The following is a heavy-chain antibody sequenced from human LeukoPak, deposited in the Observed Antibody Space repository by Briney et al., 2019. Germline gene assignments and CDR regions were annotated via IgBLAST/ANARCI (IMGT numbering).Heavy chain of an antibody. D-gene: IGHD2-15*01. CDR1: GFNFNTYN. J-gene: IGHJ4*02. Sequence: GGSLRLSCAASGFNFNTYNMNWVRQAPGKGLEWVSSISASRTYIYYADSVKGRFTISRDNAKNSLHLQMNSLRAEDTAVYYCARVLSAASSWALDYWGQGTLATVSS. V-gene: IGHV3-21*01. CDR3: ARVLSAASSWALDY. CDR2: ISASRTYI.